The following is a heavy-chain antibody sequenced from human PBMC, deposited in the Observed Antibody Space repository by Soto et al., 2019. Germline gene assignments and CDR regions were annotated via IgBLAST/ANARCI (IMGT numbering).Heavy chain of an antibody. CDR3: AIQDCTNDVCLEAAVTVGGALES. Sequence: EVQLVQSGGGLAQPGKSLRLSCAASGFTFRKFWMHWVRLVPGKGPVWVSYISSDGTTTDYADSVKGRFTISRDNAKDTLYLQMDSLRAEDTAVYYCAIQDCTNDVCLEAAVTVGGALESWGQGTLVTVSS. D-gene: IGHD2-8*01. V-gene: IGHV3-74*01. CDR1: GFTFRKFW. J-gene: IGHJ1*01. CDR2: ISSDGTTT.